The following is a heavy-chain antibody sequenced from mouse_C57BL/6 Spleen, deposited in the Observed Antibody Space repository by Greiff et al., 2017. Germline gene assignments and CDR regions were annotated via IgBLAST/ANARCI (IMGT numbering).Heavy chain of an antibody. CDR2: IHPNSGST. Sequence: VQLQQSGAELVQPGASVKLSCKASGYTFTSYWMHWVKQRPGQGLEWIGMIHPNSGSTNYNEKFKSKATLTVDTSSSTAYMQLSSLTSEDSAVYYCARGLLLGFYAMDYWGQGTSVTVSS. D-gene: IGHD2-3*01. CDR1: GYTFTSYW. CDR3: ARGLLLGFYAMDY. J-gene: IGHJ4*01. V-gene: IGHV1-64*01.